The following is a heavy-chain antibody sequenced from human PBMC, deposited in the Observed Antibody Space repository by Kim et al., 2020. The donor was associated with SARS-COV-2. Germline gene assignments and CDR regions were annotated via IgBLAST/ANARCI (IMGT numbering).Heavy chain of an antibody. V-gene: IGHV3-23*01. Sequence: GSLRLSCAASGFTFSNYAMGWVRQAPGKGLDWVSFISVGGSTYYADSVKGRFSISRDNSKNTVYLQMNSLSADDTAIYYCARGLVGYSSTWADYFDFWGLGTLVTVSS. J-gene: IGHJ4*02. CDR2: ISVGGST. CDR3: ARGLVGYSSTWADYFDF. D-gene: IGHD6-13*01. CDR1: GFTFSNYA.